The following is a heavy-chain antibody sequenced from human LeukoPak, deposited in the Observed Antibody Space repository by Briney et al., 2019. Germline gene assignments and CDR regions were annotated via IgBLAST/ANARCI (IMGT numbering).Heavy chain of an antibody. CDR1: VYTFTSYD. CDR2: MNPNSGNR. CDR3: ARILRIKSVAARKYWFDP. Sequence: ASVKLSCNASVYTFTSYDINWVRQATRQGLEWMVWMNPNSGNRGYAQKFQGRVTMTRNTSISTANIELTSLRSEDTAVYYCARILRIKSVAARKYWFDPWGQGTLVTVSS. V-gene: IGHV1-8*01. D-gene: IGHD6-6*01. J-gene: IGHJ5*02.